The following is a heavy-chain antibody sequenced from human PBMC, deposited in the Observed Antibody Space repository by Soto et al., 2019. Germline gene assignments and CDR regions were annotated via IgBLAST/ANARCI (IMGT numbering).Heavy chain of an antibody. Sequence: TSETLSLTCAVSGGSISSGGYSWSWIRQPPGKGLEWIGYIYHSGSTYYNPSLKSRVTISVDRSKNQFSLKLSSVTAADTAVYYCAGDAPTSSAIYNAFDIWGQGTMVTVSS. CDR3: AGDAPTSSAIYNAFDI. CDR1: GGSISSGGYS. V-gene: IGHV4-30-2*01. J-gene: IGHJ3*02. CDR2: IYHSGST. D-gene: IGHD2-2*01.